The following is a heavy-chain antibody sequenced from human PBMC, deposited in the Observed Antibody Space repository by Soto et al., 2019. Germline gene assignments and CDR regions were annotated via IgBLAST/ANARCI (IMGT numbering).Heavy chain of an antibody. CDR1: GGSFSGYY. CDR2: INHSGST. CDR3: ARGLGVDIVATSWGWFDP. Sequence: QVQLQQWGAGLLKPSETLSLTCAVYGGSFSGYYWSWIRQPPGKGLEWIGEINHSGSTNYNPSLTSRVAIAVDTVKNQFSLKLSSVTAAATAVYYCARGLGVDIVATSWGWFDPWGQGTLVTVSS. V-gene: IGHV4-34*01. J-gene: IGHJ5*02. D-gene: IGHD5-12*01.